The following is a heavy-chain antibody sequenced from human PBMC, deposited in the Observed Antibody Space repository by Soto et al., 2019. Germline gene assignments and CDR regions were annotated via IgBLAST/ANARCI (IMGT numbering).Heavy chain of an antibody. CDR1: GGSISGYY. D-gene: IGHD5-18*01. Sequence: SETLSLTCTVSGGSISGYYWNWIRQPPGKGLEYIGHIHYIGTTNYNPSLKSRATISVDTSKNQFSLKLTSVTAADTAVYFCARSGSKYGANAFDIWDQGTMVTVSS. CDR3: ARSGSKYGANAFDI. J-gene: IGHJ3*02. CDR2: IHYIGTT. V-gene: IGHV4-59*01.